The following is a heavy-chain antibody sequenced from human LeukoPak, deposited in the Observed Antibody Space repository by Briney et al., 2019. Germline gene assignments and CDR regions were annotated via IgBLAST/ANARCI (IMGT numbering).Heavy chain of an antibody. Sequence: GGSLRLSCAASGFTFSSYSMNWVRQAPGKGLEWVSYISSSSSTIFDADSVKGRFTISRDNAKNSLYLQMSSLRAEDTAVYYCARVDGSYNDYWGQGTLVTVSS. V-gene: IGHV3-48*04. D-gene: IGHD1-26*01. CDR1: GFTFSSYS. CDR2: ISSSSSTI. CDR3: ARVDGSYNDY. J-gene: IGHJ4*02.